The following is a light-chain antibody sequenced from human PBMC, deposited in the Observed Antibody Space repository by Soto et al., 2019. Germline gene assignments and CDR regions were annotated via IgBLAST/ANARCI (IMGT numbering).Light chain of an antibody. J-gene: IGKJ1*01. CDR1: QSLLHSNGYNY. V-gene: IGKV2-28*01. Sequence: DIVMTQSPLSLPVTPGEPASISCRSSQSLLHSNGYNYLDWYLQKPGQSPQLLIYLGSNRASGVPGRFSGSGSGTDFTLKISRVEAEDVGVYYCMQALQTPRTLGQGTKVEI. CDR3: MQALQTPRT. CDR2: LGS.